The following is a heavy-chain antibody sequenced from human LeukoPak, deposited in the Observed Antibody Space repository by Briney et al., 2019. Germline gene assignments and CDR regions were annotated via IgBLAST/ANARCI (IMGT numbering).Heavy chain of an antibody. Sequence: ASVKVSCKASGYTFTSYGISWVRQAPGQGLEWMGWVSAYNGNTNYAQKLQGRVTMTTDTSTSTAYMELRSLRSDDTAVYYCARDSVLLWFGELGSYYMDVWGKGTTVTVSS. CDR2: VSAYNGNT. J-gene: IGHJ6*03. CDR3: ARDSVLLWFGELGSYYMDV. V-gene: IGHV1-18*01. CDR1: GYTFTSYG. D-gene: IGHD3-10*01.